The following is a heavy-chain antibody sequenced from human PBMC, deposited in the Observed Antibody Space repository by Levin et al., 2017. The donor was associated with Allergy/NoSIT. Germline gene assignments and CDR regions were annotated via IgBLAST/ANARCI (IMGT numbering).Heavy chain of an antibody. CDR3: AKDGDRTTGTKDYYYYMHV. V-gene: IGHV3-30*18. Sequence: GESLKISCAAAGFTFSTYGMHWVRQAPGKGLEWLAGISYDGSKKYYADSVKGRLTISRDNSKITMYLQMDSLRSEDTAVYFCAKDGDRTTGTKDYYYYMHVWGKGTTVTVSS. CDR1: GFTFSTYG. CDR2: ISYDGSKK. J-gene: IGHJ6*03. D-gene: IGHD1-1*01.